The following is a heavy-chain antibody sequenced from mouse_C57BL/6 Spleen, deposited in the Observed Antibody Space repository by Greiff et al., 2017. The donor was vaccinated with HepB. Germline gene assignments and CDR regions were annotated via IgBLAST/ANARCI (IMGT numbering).Heavy chain of an antibody. V-gene: IGHV14-4*01. D-gene: IGHD3-2*02. CDR1: GFNIKDDY. CDR2: IDPADGDT. CDR3: TTGGDSAGYGFAY. J-gene: IGHJ3*01. Sequence: VQLQQSGAELVRPGASVKLSCTASGFNIKDDYMHWVKQRPEQGLEWIGWIDPADGDTEYAPKFQGKATITADTSSKTAYLQLSSLTSEDTAVYYCTTGGDSAGYGFAYWGQGTLVTVSA.